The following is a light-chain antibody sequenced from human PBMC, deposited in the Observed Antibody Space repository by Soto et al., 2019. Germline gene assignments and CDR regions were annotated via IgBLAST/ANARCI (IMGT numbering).Light chain of an antibody. J-gene: IGKJ1*01. CDR3: QQYISYSRT. V-gene: IGKV1-5*03. Sequence: DIQMTQSPSTLSASVGDRVTITCRASQSISIWLAWYQQKPGKAPKLLIYKASSFESGVPSRFSGSGSGTEFTLTISSLQPDDFATYYCQQYISYSRTFSQGTKVEIK. CDR2: KAS. CDR1: QSISIW.